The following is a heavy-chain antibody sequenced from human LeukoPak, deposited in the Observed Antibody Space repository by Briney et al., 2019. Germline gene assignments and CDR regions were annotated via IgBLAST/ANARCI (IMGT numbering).Heavy chain of an antibody. V-gene: IGHV6-1*01. J-gene: IGHJ6*02. D-gene: IGHD6-6*01. CDR1: GDTVSSNTAA. Sequence: SQTLSLTCAISGDTVSSNTAAWNWIRQSPSRGLEWLGRTYYRSKWNNDYAVSVQNRITINPDTSKNQFSLQLKSATPEDTAVYYCTRQRSTSTDYYGMDVWGLGTTVTVSS. CDR3: TRQRSTSTDYYGMDV. CDR2: TYYRSKWNN.